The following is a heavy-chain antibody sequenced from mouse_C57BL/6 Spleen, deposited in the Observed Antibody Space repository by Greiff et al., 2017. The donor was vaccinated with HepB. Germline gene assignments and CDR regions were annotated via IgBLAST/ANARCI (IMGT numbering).Heavy chain of an antibody. V-gene: IGHV1-82*01. CDR2: IYPGDGDT. Sequence: QVQLQQSGPELVKPGASVKISCKASGYAFSSSWMNWVKQRPGKGLEWIGRIYPGDGDTNYNGKFKGKATLTADKSSSTAYMQLSSLTSEDSAVYFCARSEDDNWYFDVWGTGTTVTVSS. J-gene: IGHJ1*03. CDR1: GYAFSSSW. D-gene: IGHD2-3*01. CDR3: ARSEDDNWYFDV.